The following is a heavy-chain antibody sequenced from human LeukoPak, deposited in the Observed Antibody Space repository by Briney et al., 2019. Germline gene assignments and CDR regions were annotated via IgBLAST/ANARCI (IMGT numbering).Heavy chain of an antibody. CDR2: IVSGGST. D-gene: IGHD4-17*01. Sequence: PSETLSLTCTVSGGSISSSSYYWGWIRQPPGKGLEWIGSIVSGGSTYHNPSLKSRITMSIDTSNNQFSLKLSFVTAADTAIYYCVRDYGRFVQGNWGQGTLVTVSS. V-gene: IGHV4-39*02. CDR3: VRDYGRFVQGN. J-gene: IGHJ4*02. CDR1: GGSISSSSYY.